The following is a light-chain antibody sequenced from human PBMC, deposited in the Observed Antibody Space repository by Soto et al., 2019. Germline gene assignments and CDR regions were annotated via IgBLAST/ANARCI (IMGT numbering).Light chain of an antibody. CDR2: DIF. V-gene: IGKV3-15*01. J-gene: IGKJ4*01. CDR1: QTVRNN. Sequence: EVVMKQSPATLSVYPGERATLSCRASQTVRNNLTWYQQKPGQAPRLLIYDIFTRATGVPARFSGSGSGTEFTLTISSLQSEDFAVYYCQHYNEWPLTFGGGTKVDIK. CDR3: QHYNEWPLT.